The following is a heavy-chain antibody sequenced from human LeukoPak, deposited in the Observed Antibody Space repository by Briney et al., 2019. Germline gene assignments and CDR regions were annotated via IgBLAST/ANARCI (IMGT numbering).Heavy chain of an antibody. Sequence: SGPTLVKPTQTLTLTCTFSGFSLSTSGVGVGWIRQPPGKALEWLALIYWNDDKRYSPSLKSRLTITKDTSKNQVVLTMTNMDPVDTATYYCAHLPWEQWLVIFDYWGQGTLVTVSS. V-gene: IGHV2-5*01. CDR2: IYWNDDK. D-gene: IGHD6-19*01. CDR1: GFSLSTSGVG. CDR3: AHLPWEQWLVIFDY. J-gene: IGHJ4*02.